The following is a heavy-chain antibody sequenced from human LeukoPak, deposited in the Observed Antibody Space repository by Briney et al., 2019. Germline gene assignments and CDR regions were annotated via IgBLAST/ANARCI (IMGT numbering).Heavy chain of an antibody. D-gene: IGHD3-16*01. CDR2: ISYDGSNK. CDR1: GFTFSSYA. CDR3: ARDGAIDY. Sequence: GSLRLSCAASGFTFSSYAVHWVRQAPGKGLEWVAVISYDGSNKYYTDSVKGRFTISRDNSKNTLYLQMNSLRAEDTAVYYCARDGAIDYWGQGTLVTVSS. V-gene: IGHV3-30-3*01. J-gene: IGHJ4*02.